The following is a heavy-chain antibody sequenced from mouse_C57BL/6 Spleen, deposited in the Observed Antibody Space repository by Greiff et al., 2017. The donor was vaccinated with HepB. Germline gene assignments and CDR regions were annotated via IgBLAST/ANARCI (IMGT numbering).Heavy chain of an antibody. CDR3: ARGGLPHAMDY. D-gene: IGHD3-3*01. J-gene: IGHJ4*01. Sequence: VQLQESGAELARPGASVKLSCKASGYTFTSYGISWVKQRTGQGLEWIGEIYPRSGNTYYNEKFKGKATLTADKSSSTAYMELRSLTSEDSAVYFCARGGLPHAMDYWGQGTSVTVSS. CDR2: IYPRSGNT. CDR1: GYTFTSYG. V-gene: IGHV1-81*01.